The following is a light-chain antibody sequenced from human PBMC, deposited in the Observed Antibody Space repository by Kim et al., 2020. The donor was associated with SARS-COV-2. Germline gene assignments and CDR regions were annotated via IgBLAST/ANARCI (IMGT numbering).Light chain of an antibody. CDR2: YDS. CDR1: NIGSKS. Sequence: YELTQPPSVSVAPGKTARITCGGNNIGSKSVHWYQQKPGQAPVLVIYYDSDRPSGIPERFSGSNSGNTATLTISRVEAGDEADYYCQVWDSSSDHVGFGG. J-gene: IGLJ2*01. V-gene: IGLV3-21*04. CDR3: QVWDSSSDHVG.